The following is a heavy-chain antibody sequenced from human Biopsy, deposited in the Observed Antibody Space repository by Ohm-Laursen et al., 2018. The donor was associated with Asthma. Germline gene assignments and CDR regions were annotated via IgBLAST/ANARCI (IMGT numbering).Heavy chain of an antibody. CDR1: GVSISSDY. D-gene: IGHD2-21*02. J-gene: IGHJ4*02. CDR3: ARGISRVTGLFDHFDS. CDR2: IYYSGST. V-gene: IGHV4-59*01. Sequence: SETLSLTCTVSGVSISSDYWSWIRQSPGKGLEWIGHIYYSGSTNYQPSLKSRVTISVDTSKNQFSLKLRSVTAADAAVYYCARGISRVTGLFDHFDSWGQGTLVAVSS.